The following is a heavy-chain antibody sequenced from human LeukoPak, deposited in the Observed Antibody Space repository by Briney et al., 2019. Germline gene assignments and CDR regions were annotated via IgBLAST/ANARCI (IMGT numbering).Heavy chain of an antibody. Sequence: PGGSLRLSCAASGFTFSSYGMHWVRQAPGKGLEWVSSLSTSSIYIYYADSVKGRFTISRDNSKNTLYLQMNSLKPDDTAMYYCAKSIPAIAVAVSTRQWGQGTLVTVSS. V-gene: IGHV3-21*01. D-gene: IGHD6-19*01. CDR3: AKSIPAIAVAVSTRQ. CDR2: LSTSSIYI. J-gene: IGHJ4*02. CDR1: GFTFSSYG.